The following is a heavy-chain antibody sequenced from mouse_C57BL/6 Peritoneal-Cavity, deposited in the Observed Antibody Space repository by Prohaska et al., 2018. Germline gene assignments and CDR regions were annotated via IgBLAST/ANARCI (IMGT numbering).Heavy chain of an antibody. Sequence: QVQLQQPGAELVKPGASVKLSCKASGYTFTSYWMHWVKQRPGRGVGWSGRIDPNSGGTKYNEKNKSKATLTVDKPSSTAYIQLSSLTSEDSAVYYCASDYAWFAYWGQGTLVTVSA. CDR1: GYTFTSYW. V-gene: IGHV1-72*01. CDR2: IDPNSGGT. CDR3: ASDYAWFAY. J-gene: IGHJ3*01. D-gene: IGHD2-4*01.